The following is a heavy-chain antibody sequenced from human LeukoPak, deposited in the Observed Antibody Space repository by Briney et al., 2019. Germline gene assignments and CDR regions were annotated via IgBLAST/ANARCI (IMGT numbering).Heavy chain of an antibody. CDR2: INPNSGGT. J-gene: IGHJ4*02. D-gene: IGHD3-22*01. Sequence: GASVKVSCKASGYTFTGYYMHWVRQAPGQGLEWMGWINPNSGGTNYAQKFQGRVTMTRDTSISTAYMELSRLRSDDTALYYCARDHYYENRHVDYWGPGTLVTVSP. CDR1: GYTFTGYY. CDR3: ARDHYYENRHVDY. V-gene: IGHV1-2*02.